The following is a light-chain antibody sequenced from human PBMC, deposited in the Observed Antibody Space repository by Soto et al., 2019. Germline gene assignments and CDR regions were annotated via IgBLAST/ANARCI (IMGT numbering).Light chain of an antibody. CDR3: AAWDGSLNVVL. V-gene: IGLV1-44*01. J-gene: IGLJ2*01. CDR2: NTN. Sequence: QAVVTQLPSASGTPGQRVTISCSGSSSNIGTNTVNWYQQLPGSAPQLLLYNTNQRPSGVPGRFSGSKSGTSASLAISGLQSEDEADYYCAAWDGSLNVVLFGGGTKVTVL. CDR1: SSNIGTNT.